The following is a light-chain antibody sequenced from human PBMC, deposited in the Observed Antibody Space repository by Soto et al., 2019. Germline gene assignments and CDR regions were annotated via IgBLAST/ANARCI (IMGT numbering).Light chain of an antibody. CDR1: QSMTSR. V-gene: IGKV1-5*01. CDR2: DAS. CDR3: QQYDDYWT. J-gene: IGKJ1*01. Sequence: TQSPGTLSLSPGQRATLSCRASQSMTSRLAWYQQKPGKAPKLLIYDASSLPSGVPSRFSGSGFGTEFTLIISSLQPDDFATYYCQQYDDYWTFGQGTKVEIK.